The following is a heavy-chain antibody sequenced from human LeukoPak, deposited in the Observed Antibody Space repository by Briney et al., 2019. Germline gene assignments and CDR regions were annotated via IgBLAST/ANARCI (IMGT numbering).Heavy chain of an antibody. CDR1: GFTVSSNY. Sequence: GGSLRLSCAASGFTVSSNYMSWVRQAPGKGLEWVSVIYSGGSTYYADSVKGRFTTPRDISKNTLYLQMNSLRAEDTAVYFCVRDIGQDIVVVVDAPSFDYWGQGTLVIVSS. CDR3: VRDIGQDIVVVVDAPSFDY. D-gene: IGHD2-15*01. CDR2: IYSGGST. V-gene: IGHV3-53*01. J-gene: IGHJ4*02.